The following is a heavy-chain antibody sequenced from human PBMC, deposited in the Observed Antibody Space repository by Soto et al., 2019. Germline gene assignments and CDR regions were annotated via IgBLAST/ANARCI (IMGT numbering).Heavy chain of an antibody. J-gene: IGHJ4*02. CDR1: AFTLSSYG. CDR3: ARTTIVVVPAASGGY. Sequence: SLRLSCAASAFTLSSYGMHCVRQAQGKGLEWVAVISYDGSNKYYADSVKGRFTISRDNSKNTLYLQMNSLRAEDTAVYYCARTTIVVVPAASGGYWGQGTLVTVSS. V-gene: IGHV3-30*03. CDR2: ISYDGSNK. D-gene: IGHD2-2*01.